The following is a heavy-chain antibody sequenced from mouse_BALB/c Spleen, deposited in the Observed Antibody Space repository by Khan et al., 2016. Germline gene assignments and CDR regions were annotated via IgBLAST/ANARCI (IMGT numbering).Heavy chain of an antibody. D-gene: IGHD3-1*01. Sequence: QVQLKESGPGLVAPSQSLSITCTVSVFSLTSYGVHWVRQPPGKGLEWLGVIWAGGSTNYYSALMSRLSTSTDNSKTQVFLIMISMHTDDTAMSYCTRLSDNWGQGTTLTVSS. V-gene: IGHV2-9*02. CDR1: VFSLTSYG. CDR2: IWAGGST. J-gene: IGHJ2*01. CDR3: TRLSDN.